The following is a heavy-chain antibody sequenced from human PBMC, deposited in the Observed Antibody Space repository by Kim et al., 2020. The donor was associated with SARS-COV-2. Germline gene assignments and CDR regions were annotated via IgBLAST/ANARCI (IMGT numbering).Heavy chain of an antibody. J-gene: IGHJ6*02. V-gene: IGHV3-15*01. Sequence: AAPVKGRFTISRDDSKNTLYLQMNSLKTEDTAVYYCTTAPQRGYYYGMDVWGQGTTVTVSS. CDR3: TTAPQRGYYYGMDV.